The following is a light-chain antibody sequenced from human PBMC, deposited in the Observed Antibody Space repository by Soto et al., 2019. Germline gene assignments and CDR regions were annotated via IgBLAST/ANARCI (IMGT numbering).Light chain of an antibody. CDR3: QQYNNWRGT. Sequence: EIVMTQSPATLSVSPGERATLSCRASQSVSSTLAWYQQKPGQAPRLFLYGASTRATGIPARFSGSGSGTEFTLTISSLQSEDFAVYYCQQYNNWRGTFGQGTKVEIK. J-gene: IGKJ1*01. CDR1: QSVSST. V-gene: IGKV3-15*01. CDR2: GAS.